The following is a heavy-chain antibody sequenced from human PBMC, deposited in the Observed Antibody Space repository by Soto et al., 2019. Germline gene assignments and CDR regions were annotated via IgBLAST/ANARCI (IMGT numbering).Heavy chain of an antibody. J-gene: IGHJ3*02. V-gene: IGHV3-21*01. CDR3: ARADVAQDDAFDI. CDR1: GFTFSSYS. Sequence: GESLKISCAASGFTFSSYSMNWVRQAPGKGLEWVSSISSSSSYIYYADSVKGRFTISRDNAKNSLYLQMNSLRAEDTAVYYCARADVAQDDAFDIWGQGTMVTVSS. CDR2: ISSSSSYI. D-gene: IGHD5-12*01.